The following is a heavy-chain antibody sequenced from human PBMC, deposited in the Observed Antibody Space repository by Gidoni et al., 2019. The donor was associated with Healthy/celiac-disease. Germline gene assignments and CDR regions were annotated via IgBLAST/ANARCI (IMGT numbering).Heavy chain of an antibody. V-gene: IGHV3-33*01. J-gene: IGHJ4*02. CDR2: IWYDGSNK. CDR3: ARDGVDSSGYYDFDY. D-gene: IGHD3-22*01. CDR1: SSYG. Sequence: SSYGMHWVRQAPGKGLEWVAVIWYDGSNKYYADSVKGRFTISRDNSKNTLYLQMNSLRAEDTAVYYCARDGVDSSGYYDFDYWGQGTLVTVSS.